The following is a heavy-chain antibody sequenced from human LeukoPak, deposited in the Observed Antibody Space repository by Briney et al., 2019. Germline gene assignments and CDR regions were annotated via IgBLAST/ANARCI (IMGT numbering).Heavy chain of an antibody. D-gene: IGHD3-22*01. CDR2: IKQDGSEK. Sequence: GGSLRLSCAASGFTFSSYWMSWVRQAPGKGLEWVANIKQDGSEKYYVDSVKGRFTISRDNAKNSLYLQMNSLRAEDTAVYYCARAMIVVVNYYYYYMDVWGKGTTVTISS. CDR1: GFTFSSYW. CDR3: ARAMIVVVNYYYYYMDV. J-gene: IGHJ6*03. V-gene: IGHV3-7*01.